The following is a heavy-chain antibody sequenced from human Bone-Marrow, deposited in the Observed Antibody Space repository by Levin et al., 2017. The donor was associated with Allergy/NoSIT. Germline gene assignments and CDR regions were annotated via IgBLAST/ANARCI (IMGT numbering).Heavy chain of an antibody. CDR1: GFIFSSHS. CDR2: ITTSSSII. CDR3: ARVAYHSYAMDG. D-gene: IGHD1-14*01. Sequence: LSLTCAASGFIFSSHSMSWVRQAPGKGLEWVSYITTSSSIIYYSDSLKGRFTISRDNAKNSLYLQMNSLRAEDTAVYYCARVAYHSYAMDGWGQGTTVTVSS. J-gene: IGHJ6*02. V-gene: IGHV3-48*01.